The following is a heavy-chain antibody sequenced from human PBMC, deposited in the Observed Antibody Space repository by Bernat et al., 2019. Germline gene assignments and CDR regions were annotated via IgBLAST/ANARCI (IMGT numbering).Heavy chain of an antibody. Sequence: EVQLVESGGGLVQPGRSLRLSCAASGFTFDDYAMHWVRQAPGKGLEWVSGISWNSGSIGYADSVKGRFTISRDNAKNSLYLQMNSLRAEDTAVYYCARDGGNYWGWFDPWGQGTLVTVSS. CDR1: GFTFDDYA. V-gene: IGHV3-9*01. J-gene: IGHJ5*02. CDR3: ARDGGNYWGWFDP. D-gene: IGHD1-26*01. CDR2: ISWNSGSI.